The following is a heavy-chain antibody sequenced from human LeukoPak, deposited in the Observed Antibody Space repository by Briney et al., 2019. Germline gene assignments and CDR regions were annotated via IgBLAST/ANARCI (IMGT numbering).Heavy chain of an antibody. CDR2: LHHTGRN. V-gene: IGHV4-39*01. D-gene: IGHD2-21*02. CDR1: GDSLPSRNYY. J-gene: IGHJ3*02. CDR3: VAEMTASAAFDI. Sequence: SETLSLTCTVSGDSLPSRNYYWGWIRQPPGKRLQWVASLHHTGRNYSNAALKSRVSISMDTAKSQFSLKVNSVTAADSGVYYCVAEMTASAAFDIWGQGTMVAVSS.